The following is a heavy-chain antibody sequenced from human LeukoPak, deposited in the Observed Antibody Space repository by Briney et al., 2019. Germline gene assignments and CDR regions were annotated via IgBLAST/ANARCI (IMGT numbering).Heavy chain of an antibody. Sequence: PGGSLRLSCVGSGFTIHDHAMHWVRQAPGKGLEWVLGIDWNSGRIGYADSVKGRFTISRDNSKNTLYLQMNSLRAEDTAVYYCARDYTKYSSSWYGYFQHWGQGTLVTVSS. CDR1: GFTIHDHA. D-gene: IGHD6-13*01. CDR2: IDWNSGRI. V-gene: IGHV3-9*01. J-gene: IGHJ1*01. CDR3: ARDYTKYSSSWYGYFQH.